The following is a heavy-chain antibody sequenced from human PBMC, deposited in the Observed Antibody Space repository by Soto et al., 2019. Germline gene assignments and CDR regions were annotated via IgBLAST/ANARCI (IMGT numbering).Heavy chain of an antibody. CDR1: GYSFTSYW. D-gene: IGHD3-22*01. CDR3: ARREGYDSSGYYYYFDY. CDR2: IYPGDSDT. Sequence: GESLKISCQASGYSFTSYWIGWVRQMPGKGLEWMGIIYPGDSDTRYSPSFQGQVTISADKSISTAYLQWSSLKASDTAMYYCARREGYDSSGYYYYFDYWGQGTLVTVSS. V-gene: IGHV5-51*01. J-gene: IGHJ4*02.